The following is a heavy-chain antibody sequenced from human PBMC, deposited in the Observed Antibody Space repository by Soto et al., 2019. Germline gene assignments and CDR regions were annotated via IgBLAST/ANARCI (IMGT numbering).Heavy chain of an antibody. D-gene: IGHD5-18*01. V-gene: IGHV3-23*01. J-gene: IGHJ4*02. CDR2: ISGSGDRT. Sequence: EVQLLESGGGLVQPGGSLRLSWAASGFTFSNYAMSWLRQPPGKGLEWVSAISGSGDRTYYADSVKGRFTISRDNSKNTRYLQMNSLRAEDSAVYYCVKERSGHSYADSWGQGTLVTVSS. CDR3: VKERSGHSYADS. CDR1: GFTFSNYA.